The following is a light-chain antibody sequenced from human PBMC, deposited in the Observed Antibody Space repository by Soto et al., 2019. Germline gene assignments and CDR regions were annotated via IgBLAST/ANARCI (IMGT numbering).Light chain of an antibody. Sequence: QSVLTQPASVSGSPGQSITISCTGTSSDVGGYNSVSWYRQDPGKAPKLIIYDVTYRPSGVSNRFSGSKSGNTASLTFSGLQSEDEADYHCSSFTSSITYVFGTGTKVTVL. V-gene: IGLV2-14*01. CDR1: SSDVGGYNS. J-gene: IGLJ1*01. CDR2: DVT. CDR3: SSFTSSITYV.